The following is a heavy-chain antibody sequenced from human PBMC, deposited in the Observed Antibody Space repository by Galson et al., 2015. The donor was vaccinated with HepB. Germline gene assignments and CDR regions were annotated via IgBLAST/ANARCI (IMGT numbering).Heavy chain of an antibody. CDR1: GYSFTSYW. CDR2: IDPSDSYT. V-gene: IGHV5-10-1*01. Sequence: QSGAAVKKPGESLRISCKGSGYSFTSYWISWVRQMPGKGLEWMGRIDPSDSYTNYSPSFQGHVTISADKSISTAYLQWSSPKASDTAMYYCARHPPGRYYDSSGYLYFDLWGRGTLVTVSS. CDR3: ARHPPGRYYDSSGYLYFDL. J-gene: IGHJ2*01. D-gene: IGHD3-22*01.